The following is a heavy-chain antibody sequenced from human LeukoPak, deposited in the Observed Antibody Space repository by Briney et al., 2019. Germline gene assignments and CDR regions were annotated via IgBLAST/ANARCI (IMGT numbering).Heavy chain of an antibody. Sequence: SETLSLTCTVSGGSISGYSWTWIRQPPGQGLEWIGYFHNSRTTSYNPSLTGRVIISVDTAMDQISLKLNSVTAADTAVYYCARGHLGLSPWGQGALVTVSS. V-gene: IGHV4-59*01. D-gene: IGHD3-10*01. CDR3: ARGHLGLSP. CDR2: FHNSRTT. J-gene: IGHJ5*02. CDR1: GGSISGYS.